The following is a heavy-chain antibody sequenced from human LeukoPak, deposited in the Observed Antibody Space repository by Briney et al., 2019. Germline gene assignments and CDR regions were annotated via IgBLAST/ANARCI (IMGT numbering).Heavy chain of an antibody. Sequence: GGSLRLSCAASGFTFSSYAMSWVRQAPGNGLEWVSAISGSGGSTYYADSVKGRFTISRDNSKNTLYLQMNSLRAEDTAVYYCATQGRGYFDYWGQGTLVTVSS. V-gene: IGHV3-23*01. D-gene: IGHD3-10*01. CDR3: ATQGRGYFDY. J-gene: IGHJ4*02. CDR1: GFTFSSYA. CDR2: ISGSGGST.